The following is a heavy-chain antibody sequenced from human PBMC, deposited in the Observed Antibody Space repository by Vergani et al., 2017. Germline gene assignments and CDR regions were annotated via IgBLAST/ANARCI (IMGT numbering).Heavy chain of an antibody. CDR1: GFTFSSYG. CDR2: IWYDGSNK. V-gene: IGHV3-33*01. D-gene: IGHD6-19*01. CDR3: ARDEVSIAVAGTFDY. Sequence: QVQLVESGGGVVQPGRSLRLSCAASGFTFSSYGMHWVRQAPGKGLEWVAVIWYDGSNKYYADSVKGRFTISRDNSKTTLYLQMNSLRAEDTAVYYCARDEVSIAVAGTFDYWGQGTLVTVSS. J-gene: IGHJ4*02.